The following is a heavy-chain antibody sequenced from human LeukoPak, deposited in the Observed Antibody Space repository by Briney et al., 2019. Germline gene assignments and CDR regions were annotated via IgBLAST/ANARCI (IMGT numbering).Heavy chain of an antibody. Sequence: ASVKFSCKASGYTFTCYYMHWVRQAPGQGLEWMGWINSNSGGTNYAQRFQGRLTMTRDTSISTAYMELSRLRSDDTAVYYCARGSVDTAMGLDYWGQGTLVTVSS. CDR3: ARGSVDTAMGLDY. D-gene: IGHD5-18*01. V-gene: IGHV1-2*02. J-gene: IGHJ4*02. CDR1: GYTFTCYY. CDR2: INSNSGGT.